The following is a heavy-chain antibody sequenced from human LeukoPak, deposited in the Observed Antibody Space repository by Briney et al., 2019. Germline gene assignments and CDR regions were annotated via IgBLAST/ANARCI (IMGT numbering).Heavy chain of an antibody. D-gene: IGHD2-15*01. CDR3: AKASGGSCYSAPDY. Sequence: PGGSLRLSCAASGFTFSNYWMHWVRQAPGKGLVWVSRINSDGSSRNYADSVKGRFTISRDNAKNTLYLQMNSLRAEDTAVYYCAKASGGSCYSAPDYWGQGTLVTVSS. CDR2: INSDGSSR. CDR1: GFTFSNYW. J-gene: IGHJ4*02. V-gene: IGHV3-74*01.